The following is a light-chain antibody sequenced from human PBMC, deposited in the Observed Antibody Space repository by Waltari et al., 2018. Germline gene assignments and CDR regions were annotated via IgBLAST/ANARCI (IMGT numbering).Light chain of an antibody. J-gene: IGKJ1*01. CDR1: QSVGRS. Sequence: SCRASQSVGRSLAWYQHKPGQAPRLLIYGASIRATGIPDRFSGGGSGTDFSLTISRLEPEDFAAYHCQHYVRLPVTFGQGTKVEIK. CDR3: QHYVRLPVT. CDR2: GAS. V-gene: IGKV3-20*01.